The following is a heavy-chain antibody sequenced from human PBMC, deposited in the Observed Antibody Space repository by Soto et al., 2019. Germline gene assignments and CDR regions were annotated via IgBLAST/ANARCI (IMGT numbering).Heavy chain of an antibody. CDR1: GVTFSSYG. CDR3: AKDRVTIFGVVGYGMDV. CDR2: ISYDGSNR. J-gene: IGHJ6*02. V-gene: IGHV3-30*18. Sequence: GGSLRLCCAASGVTFSSYGMHWVRQSPGKGLEWVAVISYDGSNRYYADSVKGRFTISRNNSKNTLYLQMNSLRAEDTAVYYCAKDRVTIFGVVGYGMDVWGQGTTVTVSS. D-gene: IGHD3-3*01.